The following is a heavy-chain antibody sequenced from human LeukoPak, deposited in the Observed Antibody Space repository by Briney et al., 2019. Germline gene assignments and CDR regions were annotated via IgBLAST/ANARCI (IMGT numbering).Heavy chain of an antibody. CDR3: ARASDPWLQLT. J-gene: IGHJ5*02. D-gene: IGHD5-24*01. Sequence: GGSLRLSCAASGFTFSNYWMIWVRQAPGKGLEWVGNIKQDGSEKRYADSVRGRFSISRDNAQTSLYLQMNSLRAEDTSVYYCARASDPWLQLTWGQGTLVTVSS. V-gene: IGHV3-7*05. CDR2: IKQDGSEK. CDR1: GFTFSNYW.